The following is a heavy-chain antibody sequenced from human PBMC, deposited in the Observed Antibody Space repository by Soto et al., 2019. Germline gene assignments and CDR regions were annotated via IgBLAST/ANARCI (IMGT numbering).Heavy chain of an antibody. CDR3: AKEIAVAGDFDY. D-gene: IGHD6-19*01. J-gene: IGHJ4*01. Sequence: VQLVESGGGLVQPGGSLRVSCVASGFTFNKYGIHWVRQAPGKGLEWVTVISSDGNTKYYADSVKGRFTISRDNSKNTLYLQMDSLRPEDTAVYYCAKEIAVAGDFDYWGHGTLVTVSS. V-gene: IGHV3-30*18. CDR2: ISSDGNTK. CDR1: GFTFNKYG.